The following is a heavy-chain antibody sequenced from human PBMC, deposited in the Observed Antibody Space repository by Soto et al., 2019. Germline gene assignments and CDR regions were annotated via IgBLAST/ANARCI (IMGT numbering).Heavy chain of an antibody. Sequence: ASVKVSCKASGYTFTSYGISWVRQAPGQGLEWMGWISAYNGNTNYAQKLQGRVTMTTDTSTSTAYMELRSLRSDDTAVYYCARERYVLRFLEWTPTYYYGMDVWGQGTTVTVSS. CDR1: GYTFTSYG. CDR2: ISAYNGNT. CDR3: ARERYVLRFLEWTPTYYYGMDV. J-gene: IGHJ6*02. D-gene: IGHD3-3*01. V-gene: IGHV1-18*01.